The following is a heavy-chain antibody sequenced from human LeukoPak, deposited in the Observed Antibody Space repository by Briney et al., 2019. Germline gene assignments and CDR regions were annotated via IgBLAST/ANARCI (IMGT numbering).Heavy chain of an antibody. J-gene: IGHJ2*01. CDR3: AASITMIVVDDWYFDL. CDR1: GFTFSSYS. V-gene: IGHV3-48*01. D-gene: IGHD3-22*01. Sequence: GGSLRLSCAASGFTFSSYSMNWVRQAPGKGLEWVSYISSSSSTIYYADSVKGRFTISRDNAKNSLYLQMNSLRAEDTAVYYCAASITMIVVDDWYFDLWGRGTLVTVSS. CDR2: ISSSSSTI.